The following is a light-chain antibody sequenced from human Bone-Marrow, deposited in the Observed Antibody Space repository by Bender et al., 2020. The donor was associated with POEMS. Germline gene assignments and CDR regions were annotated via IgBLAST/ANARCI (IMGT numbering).Light chain of an antibody. CDR3: QSYDSSLSVV. V-gene: IGLV4-60*03. J-gene: IGLJ3*02. CDR1: DGHRTYI. Sequence: QPVVTQSSSVSASPGSSVKLTCTLSDGHRTYIVAWHQQQPGKAPRYLMKVEDSGRYDKASGIPNRFSGSSSRADRYLTISNVQSEDEADYYCQSYDSSLSVVFGGGTKVTVL. CDR2: VEDSGRY.